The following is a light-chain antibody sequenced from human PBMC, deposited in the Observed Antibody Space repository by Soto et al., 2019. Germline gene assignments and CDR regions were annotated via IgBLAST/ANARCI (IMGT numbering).Light chain of an antibody. CDR3: CSFAGGGATWV. CDR2: EAT. CDR1: SSDVGSYKF. V-gene: IGLV2-23*01. Sequence: QSALTQPASVSGSPGQSITISCTGTSSDVGSYKFVSWYQQHPGKVPKLIIYEATKRPSGLSNRFSGSKSGNTASLTISGLQAEDEADYYCCSFAGGGATWVFGGGTKLTVL. J-gene: IGLJ3*02.